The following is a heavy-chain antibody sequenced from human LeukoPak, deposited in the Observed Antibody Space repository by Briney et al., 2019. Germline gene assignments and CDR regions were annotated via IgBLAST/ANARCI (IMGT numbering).Heavy chain of an antibody. V-gene: IGHV3-66*01. CDR1: GFTVSSNY. J-gene: IGHJ6*02. CDR2: IYSGGST. Sequence: PGGSLRLSCAASGFTVSSNYMSWVRQAPGKGLDWVSVIYSGGSTYYADSVKGRFTISRDNSKNTLYLQMNSLRAEDTAVYYCARDRAYYYDSSGYTEYYYYGMDVWGQGTTVTVSS. CDR3: ARDRAYYYDSSGYTEYYYYGMDV. D-gene: IGHD3-22*01.